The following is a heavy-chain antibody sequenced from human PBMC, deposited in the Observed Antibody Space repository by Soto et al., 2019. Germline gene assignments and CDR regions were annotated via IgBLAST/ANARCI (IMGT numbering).Heavy chain of an antibody. CDR1: GFTFSSYW. D-gene: IGHD6-13*01. Sequence: GGSLRLSCAASGFTFSSYWMSWVRQAPGKGLEWVANIKQDGSEKYYVDSVKGRFTISRDNAKNSLYLQMNSLRAEDTAVYYCAREWSAAGTKCYYYYGMDVWGQGTTVTVSS. J-gene: IGHJ6*02. V-gene: IGHV3-7*01. CDR2: IKQDGSEK. CDR3: AREWSAAGTKCYYYYGMDV.